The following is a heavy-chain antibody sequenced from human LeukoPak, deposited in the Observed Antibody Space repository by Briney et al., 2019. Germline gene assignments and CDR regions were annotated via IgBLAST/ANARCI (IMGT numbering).Heavy chain of an antibody. CDR2: IYYSGST. J-gene: IGHJ4*02. D-gene: IGHD6-13*01. CDR1: GGSISSYY. V-gene: IGHV4-59*12. Sequence: SETLSLTCTVSGGSISSYYWSWIRQPPGKGLEWIGYIYYSGSTNYNPSLKSRVTISVDTSKNQFSLKLSSVTAADTAVYYCARGTTAGNYFDYWGQGTLVTVSS. CDR3: ARGTTAGNYFDY.